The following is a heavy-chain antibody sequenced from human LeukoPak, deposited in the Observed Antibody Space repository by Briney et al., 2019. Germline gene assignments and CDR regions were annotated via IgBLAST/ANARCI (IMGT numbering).Heavy chain of an antibody. D-gene: IGHD1-1*01. V-gene: IGHV3-21*01. CDR3: ASWGGIERFDY. J-gene: IGHJ4*02. CDR1: GFTFSSYA. Sequence: GGSLRLSCAASGFTFSSYAMSWVRQAPGKGLEWVSSISSSSSYIYYADSVKGRFTISRDNAKSSLYLQMNSLRAEDTAVYYCASWGGIERFDYWGQGTLVTVSS. CDR2: ISSSSSYI.